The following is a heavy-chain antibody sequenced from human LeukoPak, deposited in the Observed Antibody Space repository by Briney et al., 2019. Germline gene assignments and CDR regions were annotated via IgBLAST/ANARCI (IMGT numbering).Heavy chain of an antibody. CDR1: GYTFTSYG. CDR3: ARGENWFDP. CDR2: ISAYNDNA. V-gene: IGHV1-18*01. J-gene: IGHJ5*02. Sequence: ASVKVSCKASGYTFTSYGITWVRQAPGQGLECMGWISAYNDNAKYAQKLQGRVTMRVTMTTDTATSTAYMELRSLRSDDTAVYYCARGENWFDPWGQGTLVTVSS.